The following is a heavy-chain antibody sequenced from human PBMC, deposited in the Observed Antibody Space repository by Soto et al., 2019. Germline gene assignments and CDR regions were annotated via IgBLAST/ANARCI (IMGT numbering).Heavy chain of an antibody. CDR3: ARDVGSSGSSSAFDI. CDR2: ISYDGSNK. V-gene: IGHV3-30-3*01. Sequence: PGGSLRLSCAASGFTVSSNYMSWVRQAPGKGLEWVAVISYDGSNKYYADSLKGRFTISRDNAQNALYLQMNSLRAEDTAVYYCARDVGSSGSSSAFDIWGQGTMVTVSS. J-gene: IGHJ3*02. D-gene: IGHD1-26*01. CDR1: GFTVSSNY.